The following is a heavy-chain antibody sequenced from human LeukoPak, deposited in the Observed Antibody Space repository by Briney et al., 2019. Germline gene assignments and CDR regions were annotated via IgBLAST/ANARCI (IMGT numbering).Heavy chain of an antibody. D-gene: IGHD5-12*01. CDR3: AIVGATNSFDY. J-gene: IGHJ4*02. CDR2: IIPIFGTA. V-gene: IGHV1-69*05. CDR1: GGTFSGYA. Sequence: GGSLKVSCAASGGTFSGYAISWGRQGPGERLWWMRGIIPIFGTANYAQKFQGRVTITTDESTSTAYMELSSLRSEDTAVYYCAIVGATNSFDYWGQGTLVTVSS.